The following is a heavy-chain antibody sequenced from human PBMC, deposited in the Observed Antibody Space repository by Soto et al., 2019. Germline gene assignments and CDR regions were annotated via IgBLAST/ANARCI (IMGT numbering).Heavy chain of an antibody. CDR1: GFTFTSSA. CDR3: AAGYSSRLGWDYYYGMDV. CDR2: IVVGSGNT. J-gene: IGHJ6*02. D-gene: IGHD6-13*01. V-gene: IGHV1-58*01. Sequence: QMQLVQSGPEVKKPGTSVKVSCKASGFTFTSSAVQWVRQARGQRLEWIGWIVVGSGNTNYAQKFQEKVTIPRDMSTSTAYMELSSLRSEDTAVYYCAAGYSSRLGWDYYYGMDVWGQGTTVTVSS.